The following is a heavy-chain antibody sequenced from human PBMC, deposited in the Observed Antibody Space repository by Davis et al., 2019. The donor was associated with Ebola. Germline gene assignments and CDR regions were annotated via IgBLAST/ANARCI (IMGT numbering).Heavy chain of an antibody. Sequence: SETLSLTCAVSGGSISSSNWWSWVRQPPGKGLEWIGEIYHSGSTNYNPSLKSLVTISVDTSKNQFSLKLSSVTAADTAVYYCARHAPGDPMVTSDWGQGTLVTVSS. CDR1: GGSISSSNW. D-gene: IGHD5-18*01. V-gene: IGHV4-4*02. CDR2: IYHSGST. J-gene: IGHJ4*02. CDR3: ARHAPGDPMVTSD.